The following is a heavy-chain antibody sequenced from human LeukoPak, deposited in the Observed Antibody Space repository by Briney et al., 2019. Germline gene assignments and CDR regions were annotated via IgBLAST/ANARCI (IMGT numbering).Heavy chain of an antibody. Sequence: GGSLSLSCAASGFTFSSYWMHWVRQAPGKGLVWVSRINSDGSSTSYADSVKGRFTISRDNAKNTLYLQMNSLRAEDTAVYYCARDGDPYYYDSSGYSNGYWGQGTLVTVSS. CDR2: INSDGSST. D-gene: IGHD3-22*01. V-gene: IGHV3-74*01. J-gene: IGHJ4*02. CDR1: GFTFSSYW. CDR3: ARDGDPYYYDSSGYSNGY.